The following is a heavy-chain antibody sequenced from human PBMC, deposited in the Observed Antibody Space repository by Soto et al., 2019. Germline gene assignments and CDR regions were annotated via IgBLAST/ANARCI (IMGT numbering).Heavy chain of an antibody. CDR1: GGTFSSYA. CDR2: IIPIFGTA. D-gene: IGHD6-13*01. Sequence: QVQLVQSGAEVKKPGSSVKVSCKASGGTFSSYAISWVRQAPGQGLEWMGGIIPIFGTANYAQKFQGRVTITADESTSTAYMELSSLRSEDTAVYYCASDLENSSSWYGEDFDYWGQGTLVTVSS. V-gene: IGHV1-69*01. J-gene: IGHJ4*02. CDR3: ASDLENSSSWYGEDFDY.